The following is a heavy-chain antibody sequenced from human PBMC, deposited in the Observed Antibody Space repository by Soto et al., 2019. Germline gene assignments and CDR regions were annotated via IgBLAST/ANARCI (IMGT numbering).Heavy chain of an antibody. V-gene: IGHV3-74*03. J-gene: IGHJ3*02. CDR2: INPDGSTT. Sequence: EVQLVESGGGLVKPGGSLRLSCAASGFTFSSHWIHWVRQAPGQGLEGVSRINPDGSTTTYADFVKGRFTISRDNAKNTLYLQMNSLRAEDTAVHYCARPRSKSSSGFDIWGQGTMVTVSS. D-gene: IGHD6-6*01. CDR3: ARPRSKSSSGFDI. CDR1: GFTFSSHW.